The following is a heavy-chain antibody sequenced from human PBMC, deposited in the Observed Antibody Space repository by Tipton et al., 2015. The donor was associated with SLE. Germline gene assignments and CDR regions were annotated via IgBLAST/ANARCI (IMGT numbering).Heavy chain of an antibody. Sequence: LRLSCTVSGGSISSHYWSWIRQPPGKGLEWFGYIYYSGSTNYNPSLKSRVTISVETSKNQFSLKLSSVTAADTAVYYCARGVTIFGVVIIFNWFDPWGQGTLVTVSS. CDR2: IYYSGST. J-gene: IGHJ5*02. CDR3: ARGVTIFGVVIIFNWFDP. D-gene: IGHD3-3*01. V-gene: IGHV4-59*11. CDR1: GGSISSHY.